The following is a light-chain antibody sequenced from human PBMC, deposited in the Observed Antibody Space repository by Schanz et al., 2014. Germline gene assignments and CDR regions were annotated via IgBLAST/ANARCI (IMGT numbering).Light chain of an antibody. CDR1: SSDVGGHDY. V-gene: IGLV2-8*01. Sequence: QSALTQPPSASGAPGQSVTISCTGTSSDVGGHDYVSWYQHHPGKAPKVMIYQVTKRPSGVPDRFSGSKSGNTASLTISGLQAEDDADYYCCSYAGSNNWVFGGGTKLTVL. CDR2: QVT. J-gene: IGLJ3*02. CDR3: CSYAGSNNWV.